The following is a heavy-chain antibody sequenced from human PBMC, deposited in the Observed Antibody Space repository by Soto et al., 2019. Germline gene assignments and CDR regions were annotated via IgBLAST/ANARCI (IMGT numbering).Heavy chain of an antibody. V-gene: IGHV3-7*01. Sequence: GGSLRLSCAASGFTFTSHWMYWIRQAPGQGLEWVASINQDGSQRYYVDSMRGRFTISRDNANNSTYLQMNGLRVEDTAVYYCARRDYFDYWGQGILVTVSS. CDR3: ARRDYFDY. CDR1: GFTFTSHW. J-gene: IGHJ4*02. CDR2: INQDGSQR.